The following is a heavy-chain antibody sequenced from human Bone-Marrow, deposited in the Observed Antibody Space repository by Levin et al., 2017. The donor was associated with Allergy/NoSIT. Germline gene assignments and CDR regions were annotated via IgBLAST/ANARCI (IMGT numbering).Heavy chain of an antibody. Sequence: SETLSLTCTVSGGSISSSSYYWGWIRQPPGKGLEWIGSIYYSGSTYYNPSLKSRVTISVDTSKNQFSLKLSSVTAADTAVYYCARLPIGRGMVRGQTTIYYYGMDVWGQGTTVTVSS. CDR3: ARLPIGRGMVRGQTTIYYYGMDV. V-gene: IGHV4-39*01. D-gene: IGHD3-10*01. J-gene: IGHJ6*02. CDR2: IYYSGST. CDR1: GGSISSSSYY.